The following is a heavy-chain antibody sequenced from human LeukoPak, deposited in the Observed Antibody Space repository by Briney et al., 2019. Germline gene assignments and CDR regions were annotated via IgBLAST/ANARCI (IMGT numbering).Heavy chain of an antibody. D-gene: IGHD3-16*02. Sequence: ASVKVSCTASGYTFTSYGISWVRQAPGQGLEWMGWISAYNGNTNYAQKLQGRVTMTTDTSTSTAYMELRSLRSDDTAVYYCARGSDDYVWGSYRYSYNWFDPWGQGTLVTVSS. CDR1: GYTFTSYG. CDR2: ISAYNGNT. CDR3: ARGSDDYVWGSYRYSYNWFDP. J-gene: IGHJ5*02. V-gene: IGHV1-18*01.